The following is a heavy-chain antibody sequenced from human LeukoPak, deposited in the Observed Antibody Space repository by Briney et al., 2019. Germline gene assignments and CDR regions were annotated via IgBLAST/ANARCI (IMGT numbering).Heavy chain of an antibody. CDR2: ISYDGSNK. J-gene: IGHJ4*02. CDR1: GFTFSSYG. D-gene: IGHD6-13*01. Sequence: GGSLRLSCAASGFTFSSYGMHWVRQAPGKGLEWVAVISYDGSNKYYADSVKGRFTISRDNAKNSLYLQMNSLRAEDTALYHCAKSPTWQQHGGLDYWGQGTLVTVSS. V-gene: IGHV3-30*18. CDR3: AKSPTWQQHGGLDY.